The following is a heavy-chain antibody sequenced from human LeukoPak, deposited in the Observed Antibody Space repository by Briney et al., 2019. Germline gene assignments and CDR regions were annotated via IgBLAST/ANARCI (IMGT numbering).Heavy chain of an antibody. CDR1: GDSVSSNSAA. J-gene: IGHJ5*02. V-gene: IGHV6-1*01. D-gene: IGHD1-1*01. Sequence: SRTLSLTCAISGDSVSSNSAAWNWIRQSPSRGLEWLGRTYYRSKWYNDYAVSVKSRITINPDTSKNQFPLQLNSVTPEDTAVYYCASQLERRENWFDPWGQGTLVTVSS. CDR3: ASQLERRENWFDP. CDR2: TYYRSKWYN.